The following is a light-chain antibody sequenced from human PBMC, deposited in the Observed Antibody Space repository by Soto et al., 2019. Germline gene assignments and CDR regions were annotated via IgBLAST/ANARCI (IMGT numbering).Light chain of an antibody. J-gene: IGLJ3*02. CDR3: SSYTTAYTQV. V-gene: IGLV2-14*01. Sequence: QSVLTQPASVSGSPGQSITISCTGTSSDVGSYNYVSWYQQHPGQAPKLMISEVTTRPSGVSDRFSGSKSGNTASLTISRLQAEDEAHYYCSSYTTAYTQVFGGGTKLTVL. CDR1: SSDVGSYNY. CDR2: EVT.